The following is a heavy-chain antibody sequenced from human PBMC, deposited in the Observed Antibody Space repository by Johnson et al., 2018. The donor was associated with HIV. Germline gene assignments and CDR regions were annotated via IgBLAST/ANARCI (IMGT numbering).Heavy chain of an antibody. CDR3: ARERVGDAFDI. J-gene: IGHJ3*02. D-gene: IGHD1-26*01. V-gene: IGHV3-30*04. CDR1: GFSFNNYA. CDR2: IGYDGSKK. Sequence: QVQLVESGGGVVQPGRSLRLSCGASGFSFNNYAMHWVRQAPGKGLEWVAVIGYDGSKKYYADYVKGRLTVSRDNSKNTLYLQMNSLRAEDTALYYCARERVGDAFDIWGQGTMVTVSS.